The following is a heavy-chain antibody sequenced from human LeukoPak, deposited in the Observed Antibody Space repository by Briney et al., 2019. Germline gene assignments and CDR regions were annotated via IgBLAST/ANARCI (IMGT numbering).Heavy chain of an antibody. CDR2: IYYSGST. D-gene: IGHD1-26*01. Sequence: SETLSLTCTVSGGSISSGGYYWSWIRQHPGKGLEWIGYIYYSGSTYYNPSLKCRVTISVDTSKNQFSLKLSSVTAADTAVYYCARDPILGGSGPDYWGQGTLVTVSS. CDR1: GGSISSGGYY. J-gene: IGHJ4*02. V-gene: IGHV4-31*03. CDR3: ARDPILGGSGPDY.